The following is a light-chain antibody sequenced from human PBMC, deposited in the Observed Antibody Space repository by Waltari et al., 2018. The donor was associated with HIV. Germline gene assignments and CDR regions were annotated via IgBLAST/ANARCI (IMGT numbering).Light chain of an antibody. CDR3: CSYAGSSTYV. CDR1: SSDFGCYNL. J-gene: IGLJ1*01. Sequence: QSALTQPASVSGSPGHSITISCTGTSSDFGCYNLVSWYQQHPGKAPKLMIYEVSKRPSGVSNRFSGSKSGNTASLTISGLQAEDEADYYCCSYAGSSTYVFGTGTKVTVL. CDR2: EVS. V-gene: IGLV2-23*02.